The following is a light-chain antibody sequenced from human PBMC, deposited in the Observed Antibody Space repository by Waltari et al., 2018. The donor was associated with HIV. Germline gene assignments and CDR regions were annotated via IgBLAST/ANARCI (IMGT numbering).Light chain of an antibody. Sequence: DIQMTQSPSSLSASIGGSVTMPCRTSLKISTYLNWYQQRPGEAPKVLIYAASTLHSGVSSRFRGRGSGTDFALTISDLQPEDFATYYCQQSYRAPRTFGPGTKV. CDR1: LKISTY. CDR3: QQSYRAPRT. J-gene: IGKJ1*01. V-gene: IGKV1-39*01. CDR2: AAS.